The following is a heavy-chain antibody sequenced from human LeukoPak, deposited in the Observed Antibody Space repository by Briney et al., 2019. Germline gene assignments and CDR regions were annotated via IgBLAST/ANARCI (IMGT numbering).Heavy chain of an antibody. Sequence: GGSLRLSCAASGFAFSNYAMSWVRQAPGTGLEWVSGSSGSGGSTYYADSVKGRFTISRDNSKNTLYLQMNSLRAEDSAVYYCAKYYVQGDYYYYYGMDVWGQGTKVTVSS. CDR3: AKYYVQGDYYYYYGMDV. D-gene: IGHD1-26*01. CDR1: GFAFSNYA. CDR2: SSGSGGST. J-gene: IGHJ6*02. V-gene: IGHV3-23*01.